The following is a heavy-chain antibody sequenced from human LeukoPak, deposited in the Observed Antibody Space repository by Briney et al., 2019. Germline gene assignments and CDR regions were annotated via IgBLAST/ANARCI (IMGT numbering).Heavy chain of an antibody. D-gene: IGHD4-17*01. Sequence: GGSLRLSCATSGFTFSDYYMTWIRQAPGRGLEWVAYINSGGGPIHYAVSVRGRFTISRDNAKSSLYLQMNSLRAEDTAVYYCARRLDFGDYGNGFDYWGQGSQVTVSS. CDR3: ARRLDFGDYGNGFDY. J-gene: IGHJ4*02. CDR2: INSGGGPI. CDR1: GFTFSDYY. V-gene: IGHV3-11*01.